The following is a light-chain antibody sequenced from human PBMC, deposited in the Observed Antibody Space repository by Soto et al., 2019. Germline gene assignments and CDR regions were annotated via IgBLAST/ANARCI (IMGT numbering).Light chain of an antibody. CDR3: QTWGTGLLV. CDR1: SGHRTYA. CDR2: LNSDGRH. Sequence: QPVLTQSPSASASLGASVKLTSTLSSGHRTYAIAWHQQQPEKGPRYLMNLNSDGRHTKGDGIPDRFSGSSSGTERYLTISSLQSEDEADYSCQTWGTGLLVFGGGTKLTVL. V-gene: IGLV4-69*01. J-gene: IGLJ2*01.